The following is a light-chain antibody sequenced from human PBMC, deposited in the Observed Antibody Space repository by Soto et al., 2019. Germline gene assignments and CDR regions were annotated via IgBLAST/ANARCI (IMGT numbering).Light chain of an antibody. V-gene: IGLV2-8*01. CDR3: SSYARSNSVV. J-gene: IGLJ2*01. CDR2: EVT. CDR1: SSDVGGFNF. Sequence: QSALTQPPSASGSPGQSVTISCTGTSSDVGGFNFVSWYQQHPGKAPKPLIYEVTKRPSGVPDRFSASKSGNTASLTVSGLQAEDEADYYCSSYARSNSVVFGGGTKLTVL.